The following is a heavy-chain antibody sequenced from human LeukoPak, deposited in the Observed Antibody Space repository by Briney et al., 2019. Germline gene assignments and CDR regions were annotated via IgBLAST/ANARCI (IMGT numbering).Heavy chain of an antibody. Sequence: GGSLRLSCAASGFTFSSYSMNWVRQAPGKGLEWVSSISSSSYIYYADSVKGRFTISRDNAKNSLYLQMNSLRAEDTAVYYCARSKYCSSTSCHSFDYWGQGTLVTVSS. J-gene: IGHJ4*02. D-gene: IGHD2-2*01. CDR2: ISSSSYI. V-gene: IGHV3-21*01. CDR3: ARSKYCSSTSCHSFDY. CDR1: GFTFSSYS.